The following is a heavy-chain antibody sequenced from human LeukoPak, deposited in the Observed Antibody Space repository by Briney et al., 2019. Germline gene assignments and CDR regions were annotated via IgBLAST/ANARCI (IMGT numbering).Heavy chain of an antibody. D-gene: IGHD1-26*01. J-gene: IGHJ6*02. CDR1: GYTFIGYY. CDR2: IIPILGIA. CDR3: ASTPPRVGATNYYYYGMDV. V-gene: IGHV1-69*02. Sequence: SVKVSCKASGYTFIGYYMHWVRQAPGQGLEWMGRIIPILGIANYAQKFQGRVTITADKSTSTAYMELSSLRSEDTAVYYCASTPPRVGATNYYYYGMDVWGQGTTVTVSS.